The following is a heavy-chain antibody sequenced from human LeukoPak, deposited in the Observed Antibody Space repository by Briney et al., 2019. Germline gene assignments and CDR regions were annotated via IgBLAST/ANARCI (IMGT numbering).Heavy chain of an antibody. Sequence: PSETLSLTCTVSGGSISSYYRSWVRQPAGKGLEWLGLIHTSGGTNYNPSRKSRVTISVDTSKNQFSMKLSSVTAADTAVYYCARGGIYYDSSGYYYLQAFDIWGQGTMVTVSS. V-gene: IGHV4-4*07. CDR2: IHTSGGT. CDR1: GGSISSYY. D-gene: IGHD3-22*01. CDR3: ARGGIYYDSSGYYYLQAFDI. J-gene: IGHJ3*02.